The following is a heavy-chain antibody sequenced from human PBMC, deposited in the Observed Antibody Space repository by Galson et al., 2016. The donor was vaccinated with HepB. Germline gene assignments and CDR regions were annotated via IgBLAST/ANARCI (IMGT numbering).Heavy chain of an antibody. D-gene: IGHD3-10*01. Sequence: PALVKPTQTLTLTCTFSGFSLSNYGVGVGWVRQPPGKAPEWLAFIYWDDDKGYSPSLETRLSISKDTSKNQVVLTVTNMDHVDTGTYYCSHSRRVALGRGANGYCIMDVWGQGTVVSVSS. CDR1: GFSLSNYGVG. CDR3: SHSRRVALGRGANGYCIMDV. V-gene: IGHV2-5*02. CDR2: IYWDDDK. J-gene: IGHJ6*02.